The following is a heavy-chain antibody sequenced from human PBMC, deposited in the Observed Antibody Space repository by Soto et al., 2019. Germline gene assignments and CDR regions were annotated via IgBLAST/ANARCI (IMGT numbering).Heavy chain of an antibody. V-gene: IGHV3-30*03. CDR1: GFTFSSYG. Sequence: GSLRLSCAASGFTFSSYGMHWVRQAPGKGLAWEAVISYDGSNKYYADSVKGRFTISRDNSKNTLYLQMNSLRAEDTAVYYCATDNQYSSSGGWFDPWGQGTLATVSS. CDR3: ATDNQYSSSGGWFDP. J-gene: IGHJ5*02. D-gene: IGHD6-6*01. CDR2: ISYDGSNK.